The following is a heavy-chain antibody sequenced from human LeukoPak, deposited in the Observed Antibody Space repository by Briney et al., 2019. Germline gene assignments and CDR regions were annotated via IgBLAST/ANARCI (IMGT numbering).Heavy chain of an antibody. D-gene: IGHD6-13*01. V-gene: IGHV1-2*02. CDR1: GYTFTGYY. CDR3: ARDDSSSWSREDY. CDR2: INPNSGGT. Sequence: ASVNVSCKASGYTFTGYYMHWVRQAPGQGLEWMGWINPNSGGTNYAQKFQGRVTMTRDTSISTAYMELSRLRSDDTAVYYCARDDSSSWSREDYWGQGTLVTVSS. J-gene: IGHJ4*02.